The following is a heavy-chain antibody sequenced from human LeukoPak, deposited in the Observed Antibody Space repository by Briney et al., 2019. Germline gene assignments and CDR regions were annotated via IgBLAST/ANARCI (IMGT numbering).Heavy chain of an antibody. CDR1: GFTFSSYW. CDR3: AKDIGPSFGENWFDP. V-gene: IGHV3-7*03. CDR2: IKQDGSEK. J-gene: IGHJ5*02. Sequence: GGSLRLSCAASGFTFSSYWMSWVRQAPGKGLEWVANIKQDGSEKYYVDSVKGRFTISRDNAKNSLYLRMNSLRAEDTALYYCAKDIGPSFGENWFDPWGQGTLVTVSS. D-gene: IGHD3-10*01.